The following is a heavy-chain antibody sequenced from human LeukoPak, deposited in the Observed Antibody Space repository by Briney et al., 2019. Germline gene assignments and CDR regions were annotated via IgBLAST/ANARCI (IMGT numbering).Heavy chain of an antibody. V-gene: IGHV1-2*02. J-gene: IGHJ4*02. Sequence: GALMKVSCKASGYTFTGYYMHWVRQAPGQGLEWMGWINPNSGGTNYAQKFQGRVTMTRDTSISTAYMELSSLRSDDTAVYYCARVTLYCSSTSCLSRGADYWGQGTLVTVSS. CDR1: GYTFTGYY. CDR2: INPNSGGT. D-gene: IGHD2-2*01. CDR3: ARVTLYCSSTSCLSRGADY.